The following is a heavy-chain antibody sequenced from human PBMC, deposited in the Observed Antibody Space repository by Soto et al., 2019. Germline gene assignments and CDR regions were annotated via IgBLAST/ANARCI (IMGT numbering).Heavy chain of an antibody. Sequence: PSETLSLTCTVSGGSVSSGSYYWSWIRQPPGKGLEWIGYIYYSGSTNYNPSLKSRVTISVDTSKNQFSLKLSSVTAADTAVYYCARAPRPGYYYDSSGYYFDYWGQGTLVTVSS. CDR2: IYYSGST. J-gene: IGHJ4*02. CDR3: ARAPRPGYYYDSSGYYFDY. D-gene: IGHD3-22*01. V-gene: IGHV4-61*01. CDR1: GGSVSSGSYY.